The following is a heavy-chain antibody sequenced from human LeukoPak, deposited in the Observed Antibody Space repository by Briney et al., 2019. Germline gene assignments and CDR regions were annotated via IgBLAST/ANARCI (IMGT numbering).Heavy chain of an antibody. CDR2: IYTSGST. CDR1: GGSISSYY. Sequence: SETLSLTCTVSGGSISSYYWSWIRQPAGKGLEWIGRIYTSGSTNYNPSLKSRVTMTVDTSKNQFSLKLSSVTAADTAVYYCARDGRGEDSYGVDYWGQGTLVTVSS. CDR3: ARDGRGEDSYGVDY. D-gene: IGHD5-18*01. J-gene: IGHJ4*02. V-gene: IGHV4-4*07.